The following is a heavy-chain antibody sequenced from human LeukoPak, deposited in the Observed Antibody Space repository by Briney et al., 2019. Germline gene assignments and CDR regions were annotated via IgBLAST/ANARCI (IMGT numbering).Heavy chain of an antibody. D-gene: IGHD6-6*01. V-gene: IGHV3-7*01. Sequence: PGGSLRLSCTASGLTFTNYWMIWVRQAPGKGLEWVANINHDASEKCYVGSVEGRFTISRDNAKNSLFLQMNSLRAEDTGVYYCATSSYSSSSSWGQGTLVTVSS. CDR1: GLTFTNYW. J-gene: IGHJ5*02. CDR2: INHDASEK. CDR3: ATSSYSSSSS.